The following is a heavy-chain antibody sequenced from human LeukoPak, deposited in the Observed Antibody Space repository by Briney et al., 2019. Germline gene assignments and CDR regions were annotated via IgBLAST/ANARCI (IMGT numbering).Heavy chain of an antibody. Sequence: SAPLSLTCAVYGGSFIGYYWSWIRQPAGKGLEWIGRIYTSGSTNYNPSLKSRVTMSVDTSKNQFSLKLSSVTAADTAVYYCARDLPGSGSYYKYYYYMDVWGKGTTVTISS. J-gene: IGHJ6*03. V-gene: IGHV4-4*07. CDR1: GGSFIGYY. CDR2: IYTSGST. CDR3: ARDLPGSGSYYKYYYYMDV. D-gene: IGHD3-10*01.